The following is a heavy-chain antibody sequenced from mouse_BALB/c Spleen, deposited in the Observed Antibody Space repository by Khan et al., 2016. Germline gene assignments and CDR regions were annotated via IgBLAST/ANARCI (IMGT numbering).Heavy chain of an antibody. CDR3: ARYRYYDGSSRYFDV. V-gene: IGHV9-3-1*01. D-gene: IGHD1-1*01. J-gene: IGHJ1*01. CDR1: GYTFTNYG. CDR2: INTYSGES. Sequence: QIQLVQSGPELKRPGKTVKISCKASGYTFTNYGINWVKQAPGKGLKGMGWINTYSGESTYADDFKGRFAFSLETSANTAYLQSNNLKNEDTATYFCARYRYYDGSSRYFDVWGAGTTVTVSS.